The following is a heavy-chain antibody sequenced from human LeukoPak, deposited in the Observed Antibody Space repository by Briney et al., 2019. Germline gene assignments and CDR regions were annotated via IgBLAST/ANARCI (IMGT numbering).Heavy chain of an antibody. CDR1: GYSFTTYW. Sequence: GESLKISCKGSGYSFTTYWIGWVRQMPGKGLEWMGIIHPGDSDTRYSPSFQGQVTISADKSFTTAYLQWSSLKASDTAIYYCARLYDSSGYSHFDYWGQGTLVTVSS. V-gene: IGHV5-51*01. CDR2: IHPGDSDT. CDR3: ARLYDSSGYSHFDY. J-gene: IGHJ4*02. D-gene: IGHD3-22*01.